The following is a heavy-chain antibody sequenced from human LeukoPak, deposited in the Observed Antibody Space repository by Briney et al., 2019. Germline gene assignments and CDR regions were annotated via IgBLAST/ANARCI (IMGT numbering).Heavy chain of an antibody. CDR1: GFTSSDYA. Sequence: PGGSLRLSCAASGFTSSDYAIHWVRQAPDKGLEWVAVISSDGRNEYYADSVKGRFTISRDNSKNTLYLQMNSLRPEDTAVYYCARGGSSSWYGDCWGRGTLVTVSS. CDR2: ISSDGRNE. V-gene: IGHV3-30*04. J-gene: IGHJ4*02. D-gene: IGHD6-13*01. CDR3: ARGGSSSWYGDC.